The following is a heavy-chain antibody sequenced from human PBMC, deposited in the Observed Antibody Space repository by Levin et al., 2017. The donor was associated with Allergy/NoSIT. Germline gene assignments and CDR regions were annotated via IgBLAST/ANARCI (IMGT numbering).Heavy chain of an antibody. Sequence: SETLSLTCTVSGASMSGRDYYWTWIRQYPGRGLEWIGFIHHSGSAYYNPSLKSRLAMSLDTSKSQFSLRLTSVTVADTAVYFWARDECAWCGECYGMDVWGQGTTVIVSS. CDR2: IHHSGSA. J-gene: IGHJ6*02. D-gene: IGHD3-10*01. CDR1: GASMSGRDYY. V-gene: IGHV4-31*03. CDR3: ARDECAWCGECYGMDV.